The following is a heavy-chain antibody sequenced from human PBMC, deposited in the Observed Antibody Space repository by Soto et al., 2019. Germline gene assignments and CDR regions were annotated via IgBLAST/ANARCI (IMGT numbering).Heavy chain of an antibody. Sequence: GGSLRLSCAASGFTFSHYGMRWVRQAPGKGLVWVSRISPDGRTTTYADSVKGRFTISRDNAKSTLYLQMNSLTVEDGAVYYCADSWLPTSYWGPGTLVTVSS. CDR3: ADSWLPTSY. CDR2: ISPDGRTT. J-gene: IGHJ4*02. D-gene: IGHD3-10*01. V-gene: IGHV3-74*01. CDR1: GFTFSHYG.